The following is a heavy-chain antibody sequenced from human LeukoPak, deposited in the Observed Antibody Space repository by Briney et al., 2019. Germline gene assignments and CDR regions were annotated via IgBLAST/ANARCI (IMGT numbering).Heavy chain of an antibody. CDR1: GFTFSDYY. V-gene: IGHV3-11*01. CDR2: ISSSGSTI. Sequence: GGSRRLSCAASGFTFSDYYMSWLRQAPGKGLEWVSYISSSGSTIYYADSVKGRFTISRDNAKNSLYLQMNSLRAEDTAVYYCARMGTSAWFDPWGQGTLVTVSS. J-gene: IGHJ5*02. CDR3: ARMGTSAWFDP. D-gene: IGHD7-27*01.